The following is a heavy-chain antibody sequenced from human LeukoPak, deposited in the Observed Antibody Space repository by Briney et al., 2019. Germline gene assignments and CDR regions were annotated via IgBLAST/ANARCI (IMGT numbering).Heavy chain of an antibody. CDR2: ISSSGSTI. Sequence: SGGSLRLSCAASGFTFSDYYMSWIRQAPGKGLEWVSYISSSGSTIYYADSVKGRFTISRDNAKNSLYLQMNSLRAEDTAVYYCARDYYSSGYHYFDCWGQGTLVTVSS. CDR3: ARDYYSSGYHYFDC. V-gene: IGHV3-11*01. CDR1: GFTFSDYY. J-gene: IGHJ4*02. D-gene: IGHD3-22*01.